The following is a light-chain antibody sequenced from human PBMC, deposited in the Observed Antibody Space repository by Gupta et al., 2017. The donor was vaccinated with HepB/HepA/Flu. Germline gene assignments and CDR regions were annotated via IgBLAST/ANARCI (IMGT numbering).Light chain of an antibody. CDR3: SAWDSSLSAQV. CDR2: RNN. CDR1: SNNVGDQG. Sequence: QAGLTQPPSVSKGLRQTATLTCTGNSNNVGDQGAAWLQQHQGHPPKLLSYRNNNRPSGISEIFSASRSRNTASLTITGLQPEDEADYYCSAWDSSLSAQVFGGGTKLTVL. V-gene: IGLV10-54*04. J-gene: IGLJ3*02.